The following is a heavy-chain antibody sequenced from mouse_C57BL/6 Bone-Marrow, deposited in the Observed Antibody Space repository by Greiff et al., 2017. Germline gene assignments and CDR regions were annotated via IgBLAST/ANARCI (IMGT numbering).Heavy chain of an antibody. CDR1: GFTFSSYA. CDR3: ARAYSNRFAY. J-gene: IGHJ3*01. D-gene: IGHD2-5*01. CDR2: ISDGGSYT. V-gene: IGHV5-4*01. Sequence: EVQGVESGGGLVKPGGSLKLSCAASGFTFSSYAMPWVRQTPEKRLEWVATISDGGSYTYYPDNVKGRFTISRDNAKNNLYLQMSHLTSEDSAMYYCARAYSNRFAYWGQGTLVTVSA.